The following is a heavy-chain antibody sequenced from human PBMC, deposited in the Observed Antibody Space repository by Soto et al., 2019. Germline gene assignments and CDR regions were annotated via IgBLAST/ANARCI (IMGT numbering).Heavy chain of an antibody. V-gene: IGHV3-30-3*01. CDR2: ISYDGSNK. Sequence: AGGSLRLSCTASGFTFSSYAMHWVRQAPGKGLEWVAVISYDGSNKYYADSVKGRFTISRDNSKNTLYLQMNSLRPEDTAVYYCAREWYGSNSGRLGLDYWGQGTQVTVSS. J-gene: IGHJ4*02. CDR3: AREWYGSNSGRLGLDY. CDR1: GFTFSSYA. D-gene: IGHD4-4*01.